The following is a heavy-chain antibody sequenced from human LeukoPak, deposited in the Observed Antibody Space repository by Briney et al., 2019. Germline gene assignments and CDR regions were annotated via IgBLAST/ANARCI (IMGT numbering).Heavy chain of an antibody. D-gene: IGHD3-22*01. CDR1: GFTFSSYS. J-gene: IGHJ5*02. Sequence: SGGSLRLSCAASGFTFSSYSMNWVRQAPGKGLERVSSISSSSSYIYYADSVKGRFTISRDNAKNSLYLQMNSLRAEDTAVYYCARDRSQTRYYYDSSGYSTNWFDPWGQGTLVTVSS. V-gene: IGHV3-21*01. CDR2: ISSSSSYI. CDR3: ARDRSQTRYYYDSSGYSTNWFDP.